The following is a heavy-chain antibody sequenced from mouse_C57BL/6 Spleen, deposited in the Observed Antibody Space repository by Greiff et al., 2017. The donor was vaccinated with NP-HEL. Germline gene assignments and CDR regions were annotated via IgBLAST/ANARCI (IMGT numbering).Heavy chain of an antibody. D-gene: IGHD1-1*01. Sequence: QVQLQQSGPELVKPGASVKISCKASGYSFTSYYIHWVKQRPGQGLEWIGWIYPGSGTTKYNEKFKGKGTLTADTSSSTAYMQLSSLTSEDSAVYYCARPFTTVVAHWYFDVWGTGTTVTVSS. CDR3: ARPFTTVVAHWYFDV. V-gene: IGHV1-66*01. J-gene: IGHJ1*03. CDR2: IYPGSGTT. CDR1: GYSFTSYY.